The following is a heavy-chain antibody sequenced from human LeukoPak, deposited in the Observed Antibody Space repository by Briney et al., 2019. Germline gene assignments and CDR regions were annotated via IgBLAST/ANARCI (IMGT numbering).Heavy chain of an antibody. J-gene: IGHJ6*02. CDR3: PRDKDGMDV. V-gene: IGHV3-33*01. CDR2: ILYDGSNN. Sequence: GGSLRLSCAASGFIFSSYGMHWVRQAPGKGLEWVAIILYDGSNNYYADSVKGRFSISRDNSKNTLYLQMNSLRAEDTAVYYCPRDKDGMDVWGQGTTVTVSS. CDR1: GFIFSSYG.